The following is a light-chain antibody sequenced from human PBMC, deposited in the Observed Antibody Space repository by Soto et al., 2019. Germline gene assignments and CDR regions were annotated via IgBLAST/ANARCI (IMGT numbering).Light chain of an antibody. CDR2: AND. V-gene: IGLV1-36*01. CDR1: SSNIGKNG. J-gene: IGLJ2*01. Sequence: QSVLTQPPSVSEAPGQRVTISCSGSSSNIGKNGVNWYQQVPGEAPRLLIYANDLRPSRVSDRFSGSKSGTSASLAISGLQSEDEANYYCSTWDDNLSVVFGGGTQLTVL. CDR3: STWDDNLSVV.